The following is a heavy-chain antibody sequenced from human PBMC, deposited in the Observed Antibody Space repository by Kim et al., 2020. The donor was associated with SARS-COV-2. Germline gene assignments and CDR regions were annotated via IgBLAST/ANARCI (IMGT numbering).Heavy chain of an antibody. Sequence: SVKVSCKASGGTFSSYAISWVRQAPGQGLEWMGGIIPIFGTANYAQKFQGRVTITADESTSTAYMELSSLRSEDTAVYYCARVNCGGDCSIYYYYGMDVWGQGTTVTVSS. J-gene: IGHJ6*02. CDR1: GGTFSSYA. D-gene: IGHD2-21*02. CDR3: ARVNCGGDCSIYYYYGMDV. CDR2: IIPIFGTA. V-gene: IGHV1-69*13.